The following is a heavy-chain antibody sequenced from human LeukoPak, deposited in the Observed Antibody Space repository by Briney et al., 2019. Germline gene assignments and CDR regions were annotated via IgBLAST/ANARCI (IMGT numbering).Heavy chain of an antibody. J-gene: IGHJ4*02. CDR3: ASADQWLVRDY. D-gene: IGHD6-19*01. CDR2: INHSGST. Sequence: PSETLSLTCTVSGGSISSYYWSWIRQPPGKGLEWIGEINHSGSTNYNPSLKSRVTISVDTSKNQFSLKLSSVTAADTAVYYCASADQWLVRDYWGQGTLVTVSS. CDR1: GGSISSYY. V-gene: IGHV4-34*01.